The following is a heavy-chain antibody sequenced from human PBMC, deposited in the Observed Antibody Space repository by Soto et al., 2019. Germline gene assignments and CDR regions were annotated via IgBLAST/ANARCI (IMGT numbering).Heavy chain of an antibody. Sequence: HPGGSLRLSCSFSGVTSGDFAVSWFRQAPGKGLEWVGLLRSKAYGGTAEYAASVKGRFTISRDDAKSIAYLQMNSLKIEDTAVYYCTSMVRGVVSLDYWGQGILVTVSS. CDR1: GVTSGDFA. V-gene: IGHV3-49*03. CDR2: LRSKAYGGTA. J-gene: IGHJ4*02. D-gene: IGHD3-10*01. CDR3: TSMVRGVVSLDY.